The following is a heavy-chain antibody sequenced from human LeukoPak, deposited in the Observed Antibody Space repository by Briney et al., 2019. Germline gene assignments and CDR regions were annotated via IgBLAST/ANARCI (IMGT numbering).Heavy chain of an antibody. V-gene: IGHV3-23*01. CDR1: GLTFSSYA. CDR2: ISGSGGST. CDR3: AKDPGKTVTHSSIYFDY. D-gene: IGHD4-17*01. Sequence: PGGSLRLSCAASGLTFSSYAMSWVRQAPGKGLEWVSAISGSGGSTYYADSVKGRFTISRDNSKNMLYLQMNSLRAEDTAVYYCAKDPGKTVTHSSIYFDYWGQGTLVTVSS. J-gene: IGHJ4*02.